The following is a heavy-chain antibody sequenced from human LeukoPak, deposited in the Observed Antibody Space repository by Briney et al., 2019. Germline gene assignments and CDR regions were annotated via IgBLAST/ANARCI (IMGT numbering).Heavy chain of an antibody. CDR1: GFTFDDYA. CDR2: IKQDGSEK. CDR3: ARDRAVAGT. V-gene: IGHV3-7*01. D-gene: IGHD6-19*01. Sequence: PGGSLRLSCAASGFTFDDYAMHWVRQAPGKGLEWVANIKQDGSEKYYVDSVKGRFTISRDNAKNSLYLQMNSLRAADTAVYYCARDRAVAGTWGQGTLVTVSS. J-gene: IGHJ4*02.